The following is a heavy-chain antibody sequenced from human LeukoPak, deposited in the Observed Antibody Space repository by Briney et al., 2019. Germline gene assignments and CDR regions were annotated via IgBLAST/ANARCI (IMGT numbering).Heavy chain of an antibody. Sequence: GGSLRLSCEASGFTFSNYWMSWVRQAPGKWLEWMANVKPDGSEEYYVDSVKGRFTISRDNAKNSLYLQMNSLRVEDTAVYYCARVIVSTIAGLDSWGQGILVTVSS. CDR1: GFTFSNYW. J-gene: IGHJ5*01. CDR2: VKPDGSEE. D-gene: IGHD5/OR15-5a*01. CDR3: ARVIVSTIAGLDS. V-gene: IGHV3-7*04.